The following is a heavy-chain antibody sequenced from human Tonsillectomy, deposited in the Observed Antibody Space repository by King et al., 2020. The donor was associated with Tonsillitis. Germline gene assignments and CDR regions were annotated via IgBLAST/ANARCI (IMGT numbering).Heavy chain of an antibody. D-gene: IGHD3-16*02. J-gene: IGHJ6*02. CDR3: ARGLKAWLASPPANRYYGLDV. CDR2: NLNNGNT. CDR1: GYTLSSYD. V-gene: IGHV1-8*01. Sequence: VQLVQSGAEVKKPGASVKVSCKASGYTLSSYDINWVRQAPGQGLEWMGWNLNNGNTDYASKFQGRVTMTRNISTSIVYMELRGLTSEDTAVYYCARGLKAWLASPPANRYYGLDVWGRGTTVIVSS.